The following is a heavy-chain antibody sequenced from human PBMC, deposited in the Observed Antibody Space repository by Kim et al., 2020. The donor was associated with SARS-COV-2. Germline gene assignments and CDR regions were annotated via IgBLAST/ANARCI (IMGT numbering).Heavy chain of an antibody. D-gene: IGHD1-26*01. CDR3: ARDRRALAVGATNFDY. Sequence: GGSLRLSCAASGFTFSSYAMHWVRQAPGKGLEWVAVISYDGSNKYYADSVKGRFTISRDNSKNTLYLQMNSLRAEDTAVYYCARDRRALAVGATNFDYWGQGTLVTVSS. J-gene: IGHJ4*02. CDR1: GFTFSSYA. V-gene: IGHV3-30*04. CDR2: ISYDGSNK.